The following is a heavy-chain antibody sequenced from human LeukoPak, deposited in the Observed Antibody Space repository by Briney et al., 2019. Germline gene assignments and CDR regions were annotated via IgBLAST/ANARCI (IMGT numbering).Heavy chain of an antibody. V-gene: IGHV1-8*01. D-gene: IGHD3-10*01. Sequence: ASVKVSCKASGYTFTSYDINWARQATGQGLEWMGWMNPNSGNTGYAQKFQGRVTMTRNTSISTAYMELSSLRSEDTAVYYCARVTMVQGVIILDYWGQGTLVTVSS. J-gene: IGHJ4*02. CDR2: MNPNSGNT. CDR3: ARVTMVQGVIILDY. CDR1: GYTFTSYD.